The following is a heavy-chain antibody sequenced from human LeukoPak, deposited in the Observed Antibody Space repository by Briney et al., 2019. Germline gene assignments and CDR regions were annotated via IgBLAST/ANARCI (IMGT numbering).Heavy chain of an antibody. J-gene: IGHJ4*02. CDR3: ARDRDDILVATLFYV. CDR1: GYTFTSYH. CDR2: INPSGGST. V-gene: IGHV1-46*01. Sequence: ASVKVSCKASGYTFTSYHMHWVRQAPGQGLEWMGIINPSGGSTNYAQKFQGRVTMTRDTSISTAYMELSRLRSDDTAVYYCARDRDDILVATLFYVRGQGTLVTVSS. D-gene: IGHD5-12*01.